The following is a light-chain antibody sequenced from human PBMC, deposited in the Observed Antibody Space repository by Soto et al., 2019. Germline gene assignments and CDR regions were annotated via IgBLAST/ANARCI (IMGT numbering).Light chain of an antibody. Sequence: VLTQSPATLSLSPGERATLSCRASQSIHTYLAWYQQKSCKPPRLVLYDSTLRATGAPDRFGGSRSGTEFTLTITSLVPEDFAVYYCQQRNVWPPITFGQGTRLEI. CDR1: QSIHTY. CDR3: QQRNVWPPIT. V-gene: IGKV3-11*01. CDR2: DST. J-gene: IGKJ5*01.